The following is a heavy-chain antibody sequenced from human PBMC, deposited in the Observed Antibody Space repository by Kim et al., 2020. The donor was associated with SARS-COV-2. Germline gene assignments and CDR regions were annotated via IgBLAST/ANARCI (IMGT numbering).Heavy chain of an antibody. CDR2: ISYDGSNK. CDR3: ARDRVVYSSSWYFDY. Sequence: GGSLRLSCAASGFTFSSYAMHWVRQAPGKGLEWVAVISYDGSNKYYADSVKGRFTISRDNSKNTLYLQMNSLRAEDTAVYYCARDRVVYSSSWYFDYWGQGTLVTVSS. CDR1: GFTFSSYA. J-gene: IGHJ4*02. D-gene: IGHD6-13*01. V-gene: IGHV3-30*04.